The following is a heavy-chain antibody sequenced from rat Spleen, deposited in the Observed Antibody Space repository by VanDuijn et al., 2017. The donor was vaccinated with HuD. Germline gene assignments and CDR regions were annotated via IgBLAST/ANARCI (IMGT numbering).Heavy chain of an antibody. Sequence: SGPGLVQPSQTLSLTCTVSGFSLTSNGVSWVRQPPGKGLEWIAAISSGGSTYYNSALKSRLSISRDTSKSQVFLKMNSLQTEDTAIYFCTRDIMYTTDYVMDAWGQGASVTVSS. CDR3: TRDIMYTTDYVMDA. CDR2: ISSGGST. V-gene: IGHV2S12*01. D-gene: IGHD1-6*01. CDR1: GFSLTSNG. J-gene: IGHJ4*01.